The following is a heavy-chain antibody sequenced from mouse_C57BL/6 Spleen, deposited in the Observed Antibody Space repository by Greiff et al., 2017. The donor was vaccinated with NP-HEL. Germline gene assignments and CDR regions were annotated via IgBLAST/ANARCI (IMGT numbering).Heavy chain of an antibody. J-gene: IGHJ3*01. V-gene: IGHV1-15*01. CDR3: TRGHCYYGVFAY. CDR2: IDPETGGT. D-gene: IGHD1-1*01. CDR1: GYTFTDYE. Sequence: VQLQQSGAELVRPGASVTLSCKASGYTFTDYEMHWVKQTPVHGLEWIGAIDPETGGTAYNQKFKGKAILTADKSSSTAYMELRSLTSEDSAVSYCTRGHCYYGVFAYWGQGTLVTVSA.